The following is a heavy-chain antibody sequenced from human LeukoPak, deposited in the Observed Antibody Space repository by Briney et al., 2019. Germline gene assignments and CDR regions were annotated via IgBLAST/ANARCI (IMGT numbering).Heavy chain of an antibody. CDR1: GFTFSHYS. CDR3: ARDSDYYGSGTYPYYFDY. J-gene: IGHJ4*02. CDR2: ISGSGTTA. D-gene: IGHD3-10*01. Sequence: GGPLRLSCTASGFTFSHYSMNWARKAPGKGLEWVSYISGSGTTANYTDSVEGLFTFSRDNAKNSLYLQMNSLGDEDTAVYYCARDSDYYGSGTYPYYFDYWGPGTLVTVAS. V-gene: IGHV3-48*02.